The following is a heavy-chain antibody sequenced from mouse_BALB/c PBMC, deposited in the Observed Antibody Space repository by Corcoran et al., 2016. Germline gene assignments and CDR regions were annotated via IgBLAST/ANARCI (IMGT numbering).Heavy chain of an antibody. CDR3: ARRGVYDGYSPFAY. CDR2: IDPANGNT. J-gene: IGHJ3*01. Sequence: EVQLQQSGAELVKPGASVKLSCTASGFNIKDTYMHWVKQRPEQGLEWIGRIDPANGNTKYDPKFQGKATITADTSSNTAYLQLSSLTSEDTAVYYCARRGVYDGYSPFAYWGQGTLVTVSA. CDR1: GFNIKDTY. V-gene: IGHV14-3*02. D-gene: IGHD2-3*01.